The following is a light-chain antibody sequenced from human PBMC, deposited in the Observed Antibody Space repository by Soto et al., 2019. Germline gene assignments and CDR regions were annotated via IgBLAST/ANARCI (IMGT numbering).Light chain of an antibody. CDR3: AAWDDSLSGVV. CDR1: ISNLGSHF. J-gene: IGLJ3*02. Sequence: QSVLTQPPSASGTPGQRVTISCSGSISNLGSHFVFWYQQLPGAAPKLLISRNDQRPSGVPNRFSGSKSGTSASLAISGLGSDDEADYHCAAWDDSLSGVVFGGGTELTVL. CDR2: RND. V-gene: IGLV1-47*01.